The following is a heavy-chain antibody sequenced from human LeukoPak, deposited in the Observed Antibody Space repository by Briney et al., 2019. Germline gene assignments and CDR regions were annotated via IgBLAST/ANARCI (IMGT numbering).Heavy chain of an antibody. D-gene: IGHD6-13*01. Sequence: KPSETLSLTCTVSGGSISSSSYYWGWIRQPPGKGLEWIGNIYYSGTTYYNPSLKSRVTISVATSKNQFSLKLSSVTAADTAVCYCATPSSYWFDPWGQGTLVTVSS. CDR3: ATPSSYWFDP. CDR1: GGSISSSSYY. J-gene: IGHJ5*02. CDR2: IYYSGTT. V-gene: IGHV4-39*01.